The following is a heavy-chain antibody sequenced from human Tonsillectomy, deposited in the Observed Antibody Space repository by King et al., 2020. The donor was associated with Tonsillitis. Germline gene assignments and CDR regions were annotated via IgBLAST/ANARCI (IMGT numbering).Heavy chain of an antibody. Sequence: TLKESGPVLVKPTETLTLTCTVSGFSLSSARMGVSWIRQPPGKALEWLAHIFSNAEKSYTTSLQSRLTISKDTSKSQVVLTVTNVDPVDTATYYCARLVGSGNYYTRPLDYWCQGTLVTVSS. J-gene: IGHJ4*02. D-gene: IGHD3-10*01. CDR2: IFSNAEK. V-gene: IGHV2-26*01. CDR3: ARLVGSGNYYTRPLDY. CDR1: GFSLSSARMG.